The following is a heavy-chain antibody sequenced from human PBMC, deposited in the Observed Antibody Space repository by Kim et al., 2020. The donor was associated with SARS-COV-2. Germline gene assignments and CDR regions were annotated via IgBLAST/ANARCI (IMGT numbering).Heavy chain of an antibody. J-gene: IGHJ4*02. CDR3: VKYGRSYGAVH. V-gene: IGHV3-64D*06. CDR1: GFIFSDYA. D-gene: IGHD5-18*01. CDR2: TTRSGGGS. Sequence: GGSLRLSCTGSGFIFSDYAIHWVRRAPGKGLQYVSATTRSGGGSFYADSVEGRFTISRDNPKNTLYLQMNSLRVEDTSVYYCVKYGRSYGAVHWGQGTLVTLSA.